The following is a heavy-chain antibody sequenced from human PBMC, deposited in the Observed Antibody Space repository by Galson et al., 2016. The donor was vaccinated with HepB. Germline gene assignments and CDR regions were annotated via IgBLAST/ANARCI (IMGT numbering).Heavy chain of an antibody. V-gene: IGHV3-66*02. CDR2: IYSGGST. CDR3: AGHSAKDY. D-gene: IGHD6-13*01. Sequence: SLRLSCAASGFTVSNNYMSWVRQAPGKGLEWVSVIYSGGSTYYADSVGGRFTISRDNSKNTLYLQMNSLRAGGTAVYYCAGHSAKDYWGQGTLVTVSS. J-gene: IGHJ4*02. CDR1: GFTVSNNY.